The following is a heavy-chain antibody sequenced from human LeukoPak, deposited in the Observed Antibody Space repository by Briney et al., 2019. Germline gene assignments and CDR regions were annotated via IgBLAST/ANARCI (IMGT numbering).Heavy chain of an antibody. V-gene: IGHV1-18*01. CDR2: ISAYNGNT. D-gene: IGHD3-22*01. CDR3: ARTNYNYYDSSGYSFLFDY. CDR1: GYTFTSYG. J-gene: IGHJ4*02. Sequence: ASVKVSCKASGYTFTSYGISWVRQAPGQGLEWMGWISAYNGNTNYAQKLQGRVTMTTDTSTSTAYMELRSLRSDDTAVYYCARTNYNYYDSSGYSFLFDYWGQGTLVTVSS.